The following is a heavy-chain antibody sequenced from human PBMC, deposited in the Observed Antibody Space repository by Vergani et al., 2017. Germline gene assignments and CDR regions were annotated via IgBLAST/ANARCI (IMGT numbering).Heavy chain of an antibody. CDR1: GFTFSSYS. CDR2: IRYDGSNK. Sequence: VQLVESGGGLVQPGGSLRLSCAASGFTFSSYSMNWVRRAPGKGLEWVAFIRYDGSNKYYADSVKGRFTISRDNSKNTLYLQMNSLRAEDTAVYYCAKAAGGYNSLSVDYWGQGTLVTVSS. D-gene: IGHD5-24*01. V-gene: IGHV3-30*02. CDR3: AKAAGGYNSLSVDY. J-gene: IGHJ4*02.